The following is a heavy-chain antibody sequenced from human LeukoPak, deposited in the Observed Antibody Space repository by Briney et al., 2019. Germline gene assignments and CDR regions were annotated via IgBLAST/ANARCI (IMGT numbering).Heavy chain of an antibody. CDR1: GFTFSNYA. J-gene: IGHJ4*02. V-gene: IGHV3-30-3*01. Sequence: GGSLRLSCAASGFTFSNYAMHWVHQAPGKGLEWVAVISYDGSNRYYADSVKGRFTISRDNSKNTLYLQMNSLRAEDTAVYYCARAMDTSPVYWGQGTLVTVSS. CDR3: ARAMDTSPVY. CDR2: ISYDGSNR. D-gene: IGHD3-10*01.